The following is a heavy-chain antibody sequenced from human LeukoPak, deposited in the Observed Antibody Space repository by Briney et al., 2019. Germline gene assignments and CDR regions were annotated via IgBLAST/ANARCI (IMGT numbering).Heavy chain of an antibody. CDR1: GFTVSSNY. Sequence: GRSLRLSCAASGFTVSSNYMSWVRQAPGKRLEWASFIYSGGNTYYADSVKGRFTISRDNSKNTVYLQMNSLRAEDTAVYYCARTPMFYFYGMDVWGQGTTVTVSS. V-gene: IGHV3-66*01. J-gene: IGHJ6*02. D-gene: IGHD2-15*01. CDR3: ARTPMFYFYGMDV. CDR2: IYSGGNT.